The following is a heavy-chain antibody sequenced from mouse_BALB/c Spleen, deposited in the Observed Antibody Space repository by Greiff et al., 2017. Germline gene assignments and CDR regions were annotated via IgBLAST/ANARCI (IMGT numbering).Heavy chain of an antibody. Sequence: QVHVKQSGAELARPGASVKMSCKASGYTFTSYTMHWVKQRPGQGLEWIGYINPSSGYTNYNQKFKDKATLTADKSSSTAYMQLSSLTSEDSAVYYCARKGGAYDYAMDYWGQGTSVTVSS. CDR3: ARKGGAYDYAMDY. V-gene: IGHV1-4*01. J-gene: IGHJ4*01. D-gene: IGHD6-5*01. CDR2: INPSSGYT. CDR1: GYTFTSYT.